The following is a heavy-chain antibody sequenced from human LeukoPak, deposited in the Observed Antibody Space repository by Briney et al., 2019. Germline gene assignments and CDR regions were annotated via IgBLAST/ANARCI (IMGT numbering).Heavy chain of an antibody. CDR3: ARAGYSSTWYSRYFDL. V-gene: IGHV3-13*01. J-gene: IGHJ2*01. CDR2: IGTAGDI. Sequence: GGSLRLSCAASGFTFSSYDMHWVRQATGKGLEWVSAIGTAGDIYYPGSVKGRFTISRENAKNSLYLQMNSLRAGDTAVYYCARAGYSSTWYSRYFDLWGRGTLVTVSS. D-gene: IGHD6-13*01. CDR1: GFTFSSYD.